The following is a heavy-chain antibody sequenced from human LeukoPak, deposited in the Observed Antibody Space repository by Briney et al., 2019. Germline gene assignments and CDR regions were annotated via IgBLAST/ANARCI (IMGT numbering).Heavy chain of an antibody. V-gene: IGHV4-59*01. J-gene: IGHJ5*02. Sequence: SETLSLTCTVSGGSISSYYWSWIRQPPGKGLEWIGYIYYSGSTNYNPSLKSRVTISVDTSKNQFSLKPSSVTAADTAVYYCARIGPYFEANWFDPWGQGTLVTVSS. CDR1: GGSISSYY. CDR3: ARIGPYFEANWFDP. CDR2: IYYSGST. D-gene: IGHD3-22*01.